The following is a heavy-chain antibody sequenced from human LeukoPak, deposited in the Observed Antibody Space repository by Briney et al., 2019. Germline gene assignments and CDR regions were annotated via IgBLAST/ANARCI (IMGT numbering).Heavy chain of an antibody. CDR3: AKDGAAASLKRLSRPNDWFDP. J-gene: IGHJ5*02. D-gene: IGHD3-16*02. CDR2: ISAYNGNT. V-gene: IGHV1-18*01. Sequence: ASVKVSCKASGYTFNSYGISWVRQAPGQGLEWMGWISAYNGNTNYAQKLQGRVTITTDTSTSTAYMELRSLRSDDTAVYYCAKDGAAASLKRLSRPNDWFDPWGQGTLVTVSS. CDR1: GYTFNSYG.